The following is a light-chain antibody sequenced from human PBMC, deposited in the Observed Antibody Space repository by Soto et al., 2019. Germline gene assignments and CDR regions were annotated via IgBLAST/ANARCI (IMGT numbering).Light chain of an antibody. V-gene: IGLV2-14*01. CDR3: ISYTGSSTSYV. J-gene: IGLJ1*01. CDR2: AVS. CDR1: SRDVGSYDH. Sequence: QSVLTQPASVSGSPGQSITISCLGTSRDVGSYDHVAWYQQFPGKTPKLMIYAVSNRPSGVSNRFSGSKSGNTASLTISGLQAEDEADYYCISYTGSSTSYVFGTGTKVTVL.